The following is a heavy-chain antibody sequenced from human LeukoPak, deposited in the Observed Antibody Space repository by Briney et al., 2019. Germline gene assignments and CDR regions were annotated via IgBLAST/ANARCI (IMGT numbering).Heavy chain of an antibody. Sequence: SVKVSCKASGGTFSSYAISWVRQAPGQGLEWMGRIIPILGIANYAQKFQGRVTITADKSTSTAYMELSSLRSEDTAVYYCAGDPSPIFGVDTNWFDPWGQGTLVTVSS. J-gene: IGHJ5*02. V-gene: IGHV1-69*04. D-gene: IGHD3-3*01. CDR1: GGTFSSYA. CDR2: IIPILGIA. CDR3: AGDPSPIFGVDTNWFDP.